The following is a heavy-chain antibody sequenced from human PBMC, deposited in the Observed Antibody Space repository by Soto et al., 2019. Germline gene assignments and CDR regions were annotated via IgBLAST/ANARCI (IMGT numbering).Heavy chain of an antibody. Sequence: PSETLSLTCTVSGGSISSSSYYWGWIRQPPGKGLEWIGSIYYSGSTYYNPSLKSRVTISVDTSKNQFSLKLSSVTAADTAVYYCARGPFGAAAGTLDAFDIWGQGTMVTVSS. CDR2: IYYSGST. D-gene: IGHD6-13*01. J-gene: IGHJ3*02. CDR1: GGSISSSSYY. V-gene: IGHV4-39*07. CDR3: ARGPFGAAAGTLDAFDI.